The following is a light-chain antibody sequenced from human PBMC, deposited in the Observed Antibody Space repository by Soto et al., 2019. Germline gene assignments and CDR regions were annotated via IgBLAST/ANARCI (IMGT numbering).Light chain of an antibody. CDR3: QESYIKPRK. CDR1: QSISSY. J-gene: IGKJ1*01. Sequence: DIRRTQSALSMSVSDGDRVTXTCRASQSISSYLNWYQQKPGKAPKLLIYAASILQSGVPSRFSGSGSGTDFTLTISSLQPEDFAPYYCQESYIKPRKLGHRT. CDR2: AAS. V-gene: IGKV1-39*01.